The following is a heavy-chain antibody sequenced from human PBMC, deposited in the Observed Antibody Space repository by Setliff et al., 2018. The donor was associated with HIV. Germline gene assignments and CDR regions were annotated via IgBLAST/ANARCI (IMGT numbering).Heavy chain of an antibody. J-gene: IGHJ6*02. D-gene: IGHD3-10*01. CDR2: INTQTGSP. Sequence: ASVKVSCKASGYTFINYAMNWVRQAPGQGLEWMGWINTQTGSPTYAQAFTGRFVFSVDTSVSTAYLQISSLKAEDTAVYYCVRIDTRGYYGSGSSHYGMDVWGQGTTVTVSS. V-gene: IGHV7-4-1*02. CDR1: GYTFINYA. CDR3: VRIDTRGYYGSGSSHYGMDV.